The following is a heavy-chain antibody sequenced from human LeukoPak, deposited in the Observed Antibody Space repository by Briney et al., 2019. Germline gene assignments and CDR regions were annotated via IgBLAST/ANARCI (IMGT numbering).Heavy chain of an antibody. V-gene: IGHV3-66*01. CDR2: IYSGGRT. J-gene: IGHJ6*02. CDR1: GFTVSSNY. D-gene: IGHD4-17*01. Sequence: GGSLRLFCAASGFTVSSNYMSWVRQARGKGLEWVSVIYSGGRTYYADSVKGRFTISRDNSKNTLYLQITRLRAQDTAVYSCARTDYGDYSTGYYGMDVWGQGTTVTVSS. CDR3: ARTDYGDYSTGYYGMDV.